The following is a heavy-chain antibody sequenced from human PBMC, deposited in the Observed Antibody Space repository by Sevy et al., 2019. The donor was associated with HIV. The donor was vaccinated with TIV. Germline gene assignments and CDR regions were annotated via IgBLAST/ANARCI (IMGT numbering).Heavy chain of an antibody. CDR1: GYTFTGYY. J-gene: IGHJ4*02. CDR3: VRDDRDGYFEY. V-gene: IGHV1-2*02. Sequence: ASVKVSCKASGYTFTGYYMHWMRQAPGQGLEWMGWINPDSGDPTYAPKFQDRVTLTRDTSISTAYMDLSRLKSDDTAVYYCVRDDRDGYFEYWGQGTLVTVSS. CDR2: INPDSGDP.